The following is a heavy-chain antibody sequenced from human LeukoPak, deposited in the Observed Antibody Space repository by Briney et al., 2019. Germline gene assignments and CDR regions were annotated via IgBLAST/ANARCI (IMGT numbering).Heavy chain of an antibody. J-gene: IGHJ6*03. CDR1: GYSFTSYW. CDR3: ARQPIAAAGLSDYYYYMDV. Sequence: GESLKISCKGSGYSFTSYWIGWVRQMPGKGLEWMGIIYPGDSDTRYSPSFQGQVTISADKSIGTAYLQWSSLKASDTAMYYCARQPIAAAGLSDYYYYMDVWGKGTTVTVSS. V-gene: IGHV5-51*01. D-gene: IGHD6-13*01. CDR2: IYPGDSDT.